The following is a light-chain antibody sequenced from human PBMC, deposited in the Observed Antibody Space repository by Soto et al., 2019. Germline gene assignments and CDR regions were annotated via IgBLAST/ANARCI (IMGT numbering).Light chain of an antibody. J-gene: IGKJ2*01. V-gene: IGKV4-1*01. CDR2: WAS. CDR3: QQYYSTPPY. CDR1: QSVLYSSNNKNY. Sequence: DIVMTQSPDSLAVSLGERATINCKSSQSVLYSSNNKNYLAWYQQKPEQPPKLLIYWASTRESGVPDRFSGSGSGTDFTLTISSLQAEDVAVYYCQQYYSTPPYFGQGTKLEIK.